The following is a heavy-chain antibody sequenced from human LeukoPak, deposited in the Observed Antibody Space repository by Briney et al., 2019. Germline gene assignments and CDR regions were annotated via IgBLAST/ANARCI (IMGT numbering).Heavy chain of an antibody. J-gene: IGHJ6*02. Sequence: SVKVSCKASGGTFGSYAISWVRQAPGQGLEWMGRIIPILGIANYAQKFQGRVTITADKSTSTAYMELSSLRSEDTAVYYCARSTVVVTAIGYYYYGMDVWGQGTTVTVSS. CDR1: GGTFGSYA. V-gene: IGHV1-69*04. CDR3: ARSTVVVTAIGYYYYGMDV. CDR2: IIPILGIA. D-gene: IGHD2-21*02.